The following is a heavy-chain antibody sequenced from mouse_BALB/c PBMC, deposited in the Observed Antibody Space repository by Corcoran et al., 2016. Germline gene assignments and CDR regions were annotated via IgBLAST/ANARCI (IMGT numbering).Heavy chain of an antibody. CDR1: GYTFTNYG. D-gene: IGHD1-1*01. CDR3: ASGTTVVASYYYAMDY. J-gene: IGHJ4*01. CDR2: INTYTGEP. Sequence: QIQLVQSGPELKKPGETVKISCKASGYTFTNYGMNWVKQAPGKGLKWMGWINTYTGEPTYADDFKGRFAFSLETSASTAYLQINNLKNEDTATYLCASGTTVVASYYYAMDYWGQGTSVTVSS. V-gene: IGHV9-3-1*01.